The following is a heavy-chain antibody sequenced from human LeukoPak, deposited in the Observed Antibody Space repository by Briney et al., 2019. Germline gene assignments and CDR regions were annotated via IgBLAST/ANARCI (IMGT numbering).Heavy chain of an antibody. CDR1: GGSISSSRDS. J-gene: IGHJ4*02. Sequence: SETLSLTCIVSGGSISSSRDSWAWIRQPPGKGLEWIGYIYYSGSTNYNPSLKSRVTISVDTSKNQFSLKLSSVTAADTAVYYCARTSELSSWYYFDYWGQGTLVTVSS. V-gene: IGHV4-61*05. D-gene: IGHD6-13*01. CDR3: ARTSELSSWYYFDY. CDR2: IYYSGST.